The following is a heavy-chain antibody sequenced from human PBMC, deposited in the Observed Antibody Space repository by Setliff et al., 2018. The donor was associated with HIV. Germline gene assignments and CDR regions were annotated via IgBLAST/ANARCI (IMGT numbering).Heavy chain of an antibody. D-gene: IGHD3-3*01. CDR3: AKDLGVSYYNFWSGPNFDY. V-gene: IGHV3-33*03. CDR2: IWYDGSNK. J-gene: IGHJ4*02. CDR1: GFTFSSYG. Sequence: GGSLRLSCAASGFTFSSYGMHWVRQAPGKGLEWVAVIWYDGSNKYYADSVKGRFTLSRDNSKNTLYLQMSSLRAEDTAVYYCAKDLGVSYYNFWSGPNFDYWGQGTLVTVSS.